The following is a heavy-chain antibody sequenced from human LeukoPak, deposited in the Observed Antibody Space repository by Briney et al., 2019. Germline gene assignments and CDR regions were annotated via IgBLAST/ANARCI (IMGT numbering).Heavy chain of an antibody. J-gene: IGHJ4*02. CDR1: GGSISSYY. CDR2: IYYSGST. Sequence: PSETLSLTCTVPGGSISSYYWSWIRQPPGKGLEWIGYIYYSGSTNYNPSLKSRVNISVDTSKDQFSLKLSSVTAADTAVYYCAREDAATKIDYWGQGTLVTVSS. V-gene: IGHV4-59*01. CDR3: AREDAATKIDY. D-gene: IGHD2-15*01.